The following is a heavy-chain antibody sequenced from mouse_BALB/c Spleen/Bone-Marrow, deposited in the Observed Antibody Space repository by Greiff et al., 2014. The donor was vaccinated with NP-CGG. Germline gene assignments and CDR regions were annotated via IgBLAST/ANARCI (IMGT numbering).Heavy chain of an antibody. CDR2: INPSTGYT. V-gene: IGHV1-7*01. D-gene: IGHD1-1*01. CDR1: GYTFTSYW. J-gene: IGHJ3*01. Sequence: QVQLQQSGAELAKPGASVKMSCKASGYTFTSYWMHWVKRRPGQGLEWIGYINPSTGYTEYNQKFKDKATLTADKSSSTAYMQLSSLTSEDSAVYYGARRAYGGSYGFAYWGQGTLVTVSA. CDR3: ARRAYGGSYGFAY.